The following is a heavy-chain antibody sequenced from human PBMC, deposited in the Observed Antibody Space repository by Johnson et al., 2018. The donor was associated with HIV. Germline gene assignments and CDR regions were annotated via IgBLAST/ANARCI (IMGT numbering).Heavy chain of an antibody. CDR2: INQDGSAK. Sequence: EVQLVESGGGLVQPGGSLRLSCAASGFTFSTYWMNWVRQAPGKGLEWLANINQDGSAKYSVDSLKGRFTISRDNSKNTLYLQMNSLRAEDTAVHYGGRALQRWLQWDAFDIWGQGTMVTVSS. V-gene: IGHV3-7*02. CDR3: GRALQRWLQWDAFDI. J-gene: IGHJ3*02. D-gene: IGHD5-24*01. CDR1: GFTFSTYW.